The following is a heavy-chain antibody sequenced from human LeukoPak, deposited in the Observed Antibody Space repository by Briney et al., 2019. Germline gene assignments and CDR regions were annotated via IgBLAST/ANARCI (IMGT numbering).Heavy chain of an antibody. CDR3: ARAYGSGSYKIRDAFDI. J-gene: IGHJ3*02. Sequence: ASVKVSCKASGYTFTGYYMHWVRQAPGQGLEWMGWINPNSGGTNYAQKFQGRVTMTRDTSISTAYMELSRLRSDDTAVYYCARAYGSGSYKIRDAFDIWGQGTMVTVSS. V-gene: IGHV1-2*02. CDR1: GYTFTGYY. D-gene: IGHD3-10*01. CDR2: INPNSGGT.